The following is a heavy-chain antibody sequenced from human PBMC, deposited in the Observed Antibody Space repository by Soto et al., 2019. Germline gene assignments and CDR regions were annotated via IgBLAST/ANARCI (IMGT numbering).Heavy chain of an antibody. CDR3: ARGHSVMDV. J-gene: IGHJ6*03. Sequence: GGSLRLSCAASGFTLSDHYVDWVRQAPGKGLEWVSYISSSSSTIYYADSVKGRFTISRDNAKNSLYLQMNSLRAEDTAVYYCARGHSVMDVWGKGTTVTVSS. CDR2: ISSSSSTI. CDR1: GFTLSDHY. V-gene: IGHV3-48*01.